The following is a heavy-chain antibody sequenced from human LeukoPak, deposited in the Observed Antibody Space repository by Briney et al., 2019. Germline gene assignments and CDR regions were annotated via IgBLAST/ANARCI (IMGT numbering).Heavy chain of an antibody. Sequence: SETLSLTCTVSGYSFSSGDYWGWIREPPGKLLGWIGTIYHSGSTYYNPSLKSRVTISVDTSKNQFSLKLTSVTAADTAVYYCARVRGYCSSTICYRYYFDYWGQGTLVTVSS. CDR1: GYSFSSGDY. V-gene: IGHV4-38-2*02. D-gene: IGHD2-2*01. CDR3: ARVRGYCSSTICYRYYFDY. J-gene: IGHJ4*02. CDR2: IYHSGST.